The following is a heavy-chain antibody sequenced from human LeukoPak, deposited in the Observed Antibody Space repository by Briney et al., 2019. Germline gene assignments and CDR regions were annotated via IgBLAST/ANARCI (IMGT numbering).Heavy chain of an antibody. Sequence: SETLSLTCTVSGYSISSGYYWGWIRQPPGKGLEWIGSIYHSGSTYYNPSLKSRVTMSVDTSKNQFSLKLSSVTAADTAVYYCARRRIQLWLHSAYFQHWGQGTLVTVSS. V-gene: IGHV4-38-2*02. CDR1: GYSISSGYY. CDR2: IYHSGST. D-gene: IGHD5-18*01. J-gene: IGHJ1*01. CDR3: ARRRIQLWLHSAYFQH.